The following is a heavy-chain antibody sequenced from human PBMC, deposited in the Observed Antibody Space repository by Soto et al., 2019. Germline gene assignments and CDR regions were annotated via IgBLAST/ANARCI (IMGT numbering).Heavy chain of an antibody. CDR3: VKDPFPPPPTAPGPYGMDV. Sequence: PGGSLRLSFAASGYTFSSYAMIWVRQAPGKGLEWVSSMIVIAVSTFYADSVKGRFTISGDNSKRTLYLQMNSLRAGGTAVYYCVKDPFPPPPTAPGPYGMDVWGQGTTVTVSS. CDR2: MIVIAVST. J-gene: IGHJ6*02. D-gene: IGHD5-18*01. CDR1: GYTFSSYA. V-gene: IGHV3-23*01.